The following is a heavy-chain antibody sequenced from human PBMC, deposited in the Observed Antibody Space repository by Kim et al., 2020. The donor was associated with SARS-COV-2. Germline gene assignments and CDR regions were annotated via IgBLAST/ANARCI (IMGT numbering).Heavy chain of an antibody. D-gene: IGHD6-13*01. CDR3: ARGAYSSSWYGKYNWFDP. J-gene: IGHJ5*02. V-gene: IGHV4-34*01. CDR2: INHSGST. Sequence: SETLSLTCAVYGGSFSDYYWSWIRQHPGKGLAWLGEINHSGSTNYNPSLKSRVTISVDTSKNQPSLKLSSVTAADTPVYYCARGAYSSSWYGKYNWFDPWGQGTLVTVSS. CDR1: GGSFSDYY.